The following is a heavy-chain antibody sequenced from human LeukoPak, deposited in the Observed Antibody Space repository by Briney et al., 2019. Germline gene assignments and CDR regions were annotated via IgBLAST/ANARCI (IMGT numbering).Heavy chain of an antibody. CDR1: GGSFSGYY. CDR3: ARNSGNYLGWFDP. D-gene: IGHD1-26*01. Sequence: SETLSLTCAVYGGSFSGYYWSWIRQPPGKGLEWIGEINHSGSTNYNPSLKSRVTISVDTSKNQFSLKMSSVTAADTAMYYCARNSGNYLGWFDPWGQGTLVTVSS. J-gene: IGHJ5*02. CDR2: INHSGST. V-gene: IGHV4-34*01.